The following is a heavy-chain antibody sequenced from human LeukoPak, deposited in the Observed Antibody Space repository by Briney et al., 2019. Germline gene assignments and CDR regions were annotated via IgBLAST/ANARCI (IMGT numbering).Heavy chain of an antibody. CDR1: GYTFTSYD. V-gene: IGHV1-8*03. D-gene: IGHD3-3*01. CDR2: MNPNSGNT. Sequence: GASVKVSCKASGYTFTSYDINWVRQAAGQGLEWMGWMNPNSGNTGYAQKFQGSVTITRITSISTAYMELSSLRSEDTAVYSCARGPSWSGYSQPYYFDYWGQGTLVTVSS. CDR3: ARGPSWSGYSQPYYFDY. J-gene: IGHJ4*02.